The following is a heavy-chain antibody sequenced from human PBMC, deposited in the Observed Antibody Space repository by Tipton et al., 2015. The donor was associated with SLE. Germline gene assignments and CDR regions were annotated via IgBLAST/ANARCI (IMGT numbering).Heavy chain of an antibody. CDR2: IYYSGNT. J-gene: IGHJ5*02. V-gene: IGHV4-31*03. D-gene: IGHD3-16*01. Sequence: TLSLTCTVSGGSISSGGYYWTWIRQLPGKGLEWIGYIYYSGNTYYNPSLGSRVTISVDTSKNQFSLKLSSVTAADTAVYYCARVRAYEGFDPWGQGTLVTVSS. CDR3: ARVRAYEGFDP. CDR1: GGSISSGGYY.